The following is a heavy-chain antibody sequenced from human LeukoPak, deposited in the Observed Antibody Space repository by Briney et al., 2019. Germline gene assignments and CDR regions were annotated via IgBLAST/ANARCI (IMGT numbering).Heavy chain of an antibody. CDR1: GFTFTSSA. V-gene: IGHV1-58*01. J-gene: IGHJ5*02. Sequence: SVKVSCKASGFTFTSSAVQWVRQAPGQRLEWIGWIVVGSANTNNDHKFQERVTITSDISTGKDYLKLNSLSQDDTAWYYCAAFDAGDCGGDCPYFSFPWGQGTLVTVSS. CDR3: AAFDAGDCGGDCPYFSFP. D-gene: IGHD2-21*02. CDR2: IVVGSANT.